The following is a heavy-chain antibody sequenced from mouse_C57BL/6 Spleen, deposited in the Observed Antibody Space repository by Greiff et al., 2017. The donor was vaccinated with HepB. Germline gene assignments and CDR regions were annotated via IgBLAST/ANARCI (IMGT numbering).Heavy chain of an antibody. CDR1: GFTFSDYG. Sequence: EVQGVDSGGGLVKPGGSLKLSCAASGFTFSDYGMHWVRQAPEKGLEWVAYISSGSSTIYYADTVKGRFTISRDNAKNTLFLQMTSLRSEDTAMYYCAKGYYYGSRDAMDYWGQGTSVTVSS. D-gene: IGHD1-1*01. CDR2: ISSGSSTI. V-gene: IGHV5-17*01. J-gene: IGHJ4*01. CDR3: AKGYYYGSRDAMDY.